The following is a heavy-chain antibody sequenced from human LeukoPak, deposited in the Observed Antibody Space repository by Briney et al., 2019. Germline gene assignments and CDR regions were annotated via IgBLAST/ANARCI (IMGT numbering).Heavy chain of an antibody. Sequence: SETLCLTCAVYGESFSGYYWSWIRQPPGKGLEWIGEINHSGSTNYNPSLKSRVTISVDTSKNQFSLKLTSVTAADTAVYYCARGIVLMVYATFDYWGQGALVTVSS. CDR1: GESFSGYY. CDR3: ARGIVLMVYATFDY. CDR2: INHSGST. J-gene: IGHJ4*02. V-gene: IGHV4-34*01. D-gene: IGHD2-8*01.